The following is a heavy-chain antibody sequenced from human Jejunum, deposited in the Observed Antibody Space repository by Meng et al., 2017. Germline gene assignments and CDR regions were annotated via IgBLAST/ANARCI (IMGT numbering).Heavy chain of an antibody. J-gene: IGHJ4*02. CDR2: IRPSSGRT. Sequence: ASVKVSCKASGYSFTNYYIHWMRQAPGQGLEYMGIIRPSSGRTSYAQRFQGRLTMTRDTSTSTVYMELSGLTSEDTAVYSCVRESPETYYFDCGGKG. D-gene: IGHD2-2*01. CDR3: VRESPETYYFDC. V-gene: IGHV1-46*01. CDR1: GYSFTNYY.